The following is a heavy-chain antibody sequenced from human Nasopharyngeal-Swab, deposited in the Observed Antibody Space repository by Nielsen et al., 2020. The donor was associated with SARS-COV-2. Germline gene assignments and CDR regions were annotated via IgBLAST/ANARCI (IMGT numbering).Heavy chain of an antibody. J-gene: IGHJ4*02. CDR2: INSDGSST. CDR1: GFTFISYW. Sequence: GESLKLSCAASGFTFISYWLPLVRQAPGKGLVWVSRINSDGSSTSYADSVKGRFTISRDNAKNTLYLQMNSLRAEDTAVYYCARSPTDYSNYAFDYWGQGTLVTVSS. D-gene: IGHD4-11*01. V-gene: IGHV3-74*01. CDR3: ARSPTDYSNYAFDY.